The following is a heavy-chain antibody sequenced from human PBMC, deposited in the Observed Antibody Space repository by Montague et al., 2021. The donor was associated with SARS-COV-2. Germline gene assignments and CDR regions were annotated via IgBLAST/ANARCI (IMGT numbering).Heavy chain of an antibody. D-gene: IGHD3-10*01. J-gene: IGHJ1*01. CDR1: GGSFHIFS. CDR2: IDYSGDT. CDR3: ACGTRGLGVTPGFRW. V-gene: IGHV4-34*01. Sequence: SETLSLTCAVSGGSFHIFSWGWIRQSPGKGLEWIGEIDYSGDTKYNPSLKSRVTIFVDKSKNHFSLNVTSMTAADTAMYYFACGTRGLGVTPGFRWWGQGTQVAVSS.